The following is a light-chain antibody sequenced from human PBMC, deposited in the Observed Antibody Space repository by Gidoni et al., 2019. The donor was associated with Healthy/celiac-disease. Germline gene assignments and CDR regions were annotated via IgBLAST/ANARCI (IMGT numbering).Light chain of an antibody. Sequence: SCRASQSVSSNLAWYQQKPGQAPRLLIYGASTRATGIPARFSGSGSGTEFTLTISSLQSEDFAVYYCQQYNNWPPWTFXQXTKVEIK. CDR2: GAS. CDR3: QQYNNWPPWT. CDR1: QSVSSN. V-gene: IGKV3-15*01. J-gene: IGKJ1*01.